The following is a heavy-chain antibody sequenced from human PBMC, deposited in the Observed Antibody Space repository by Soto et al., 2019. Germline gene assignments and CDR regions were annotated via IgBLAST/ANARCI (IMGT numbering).Heavy chain of an antibody. CDR2: INYSGST. Sequence: QLQLQESGPGLVKPSETLSLTCTVSGGSISSSSYYWGWIRQPPGKGLEWIGTINYSGSTYYNPSLNSRVTISVDTSKNQFSLKVGSVTAADTAIYYCARLPRIQLCLGWLDPWGQGTLVTVSS. J-gene: IGHJ5*02. CDR1: GGSISSSSYY. V-gene: IGHV4-39*01. CDR3: ARLPRIQLCLGWLDP. D-gene: IGHD5-18*01.